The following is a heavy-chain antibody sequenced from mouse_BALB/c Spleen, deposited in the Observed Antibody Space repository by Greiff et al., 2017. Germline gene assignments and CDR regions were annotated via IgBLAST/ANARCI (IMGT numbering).Heavy chain of an antibody. CDR2: IDPANGNT. CDR1: GFNIKDTY. Sequence: EVKLQESGAELVKPGASVKLSCTASGFNIKDTYMHWVKQRPEQGLEWIGRIDPANGNTKYDPKFQGKATITADTSSNTAYLQLSSLTSEDTAVYYCASSYDYAGTVDVWGAGTTVTVSS. V-gene: IGHV14-3*02. J-gene: IGHJ1*01. CDR3: ASSYDYAGTVDV. D-gene: IGHD2-4*01.